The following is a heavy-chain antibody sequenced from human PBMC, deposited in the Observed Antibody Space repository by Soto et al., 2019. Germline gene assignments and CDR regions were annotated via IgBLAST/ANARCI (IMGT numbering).Heavy chain of an antibody. J-gene: IGHJ5*02. CDR3: ARVIAVAGHNWFDP. D-gene: IGHD6-19*01. V-gene: IGHV3-64*01. CDR2: ISSNGGST. Sequence: GGSLRLSCAASGFTFSSYAMHWVRQAPGKGLEYVSAISSNGGSTYYANSVKGRFTISRDNSKNTLYLQMGSLRAVDMAVYYCARVIAVAGHNWFDPWGQGTLVTVSS. CDR1: GFTFSSYA.